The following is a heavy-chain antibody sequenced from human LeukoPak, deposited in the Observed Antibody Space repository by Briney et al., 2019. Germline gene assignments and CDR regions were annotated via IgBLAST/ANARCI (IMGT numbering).Heavy chain of an antibody. D-gene: IGHD2-15*01. CDR2: INAGNGNT. V-gene: IGHV1-3*01. CDR3: ARDRYCSGGSCLRSWFDP. Sequence: ASVKVSCKASGYTFTSYAMHWVRQAPGQRLEWMGWINAGNGNTKYSQKFQGRVTITRDTPASTAYMELSSLRSEDTAVYYCARDRYCSGGSCLRSWFDPWGQGTLVTVSS. CDR1: GYTFTSYA. J-gene: IGHJ5*02.